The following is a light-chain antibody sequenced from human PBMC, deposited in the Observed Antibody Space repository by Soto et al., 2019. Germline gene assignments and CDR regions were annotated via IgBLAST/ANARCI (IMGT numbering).Light chain of an antibody. CDR1: QTITRY. J-gene: IGKJ2*01. Sequence: DIQMTQSPSSLSASVGDRVTITCRANQTITRYLNWYQQKPGTAPKLLIYAASSLQEGVPSRFRGSGSGTDFTLTISTLQPEDFAAYSCQQSFRFPVTFGQGTKLEIK. CDR3: QQSFRFPVT. V-gene: IGKV1-39*01. CDR2: AAS.